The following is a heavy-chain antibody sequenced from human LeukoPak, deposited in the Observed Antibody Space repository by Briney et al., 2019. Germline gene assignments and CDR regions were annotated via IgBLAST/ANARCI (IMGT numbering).Heavy chain of an antibody. J-gene: IGHJ4*02. CDR3: AKDPTHYRVWDYYETIGLSY. V-gene: IGHV3-15*01. Sequence: KPGGSLRLSCAASGFTFSNAWMSWVRQAPGKGLEWVGRIKSKTDGGTTDHAAPVKGRFTISRDNSKNTLNLHMNSLRAEDTAVYYCAKDPTHYRVWDYYETIGLSYWGQGTLVTVSS. D-gene: IGHD3-22*01. CDR2: IKSKTDGGTT. CDR1: GFTFSNAW.